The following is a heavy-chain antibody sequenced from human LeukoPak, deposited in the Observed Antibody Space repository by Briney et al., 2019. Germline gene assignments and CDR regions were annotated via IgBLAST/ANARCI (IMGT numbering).Heavy chain of an antibody. Sequence: SETLSLTCTVSGGSISSYYWSWIRQPAGKGLEWIGRIYTSGSTNYNPSLKSRVTISVDTSKNQFSLKLSSVTAADTAVYYCVRHKYPLAYCSSTSCYRTDYFDYWGQGTLVTVSS. D-gene: IGHD2-2*02. V-gene: IGHV4-4*07. J-gene: IGHJ4*02. CDR1: GGSISSYY. CDR2: IYTSGST. CDR3: VRHKYPLAYCSSTSCYRTDYFDY.